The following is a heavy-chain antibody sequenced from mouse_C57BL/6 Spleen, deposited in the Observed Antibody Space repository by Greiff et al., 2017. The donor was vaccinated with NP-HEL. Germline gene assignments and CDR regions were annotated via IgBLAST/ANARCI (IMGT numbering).Heavy chain of an antibody. CDR1: GYTFTSYG. J-gene: IGHJ3*01. CDR3: ARSGDYDYGGGSWFAY. CDR2: IYPRSGNT. D-gene: IGHD2-4*01. V-gene: IGHV1-81*01. Sequence: QVQLKQSGAELARPGASVKLSCKASGYTFTSYGISWVKQRTGQGLEWIGEIYPRSGNTYYNEKFKGKATLTADKSSSTAYMELRSLTSEDSAVYFCARSGDYDYGGGSWFAYWGQGTLVTVSA.